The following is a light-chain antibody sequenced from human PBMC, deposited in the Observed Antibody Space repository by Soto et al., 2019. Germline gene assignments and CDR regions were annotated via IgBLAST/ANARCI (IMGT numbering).Light chain of an antibody. V-gene: IGLV1-40*01. J-gene: IGLJ3*02. CDR1: RSNIGAGYA. Sequence: QPVLTQPASVSGAPGQRVIISCTGSRSNIGAGYAVHWYRRLPGTAPKLFISGKNNRHSGVPDRFSGSKSGTSASLAIAGLQAEDEADYFCQSYNSSLSIWVFGGGTKVTVL. CDR3: QSYNSSLSIWV. CDR2: GKN.